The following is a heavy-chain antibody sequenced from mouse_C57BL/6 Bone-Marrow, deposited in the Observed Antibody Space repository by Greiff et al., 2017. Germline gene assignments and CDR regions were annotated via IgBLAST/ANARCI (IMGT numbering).Heavy chain of an antibody. J-gene: IGHJ1*03. CDR1: GFTFSSYA. Sequence: EVQLQESGGGLVKPGGSLKLSCAASGFTFSSYAMSWVRQTPEKRLEWVATISDGGSYTYYPDNVKGRFTISRDNAKNNLYLQMSHLKSEDTAMYYCARDPRPVAPYWYFDVWGTGTTVTVSS. CDR2: ISDGGSYT. V-gene: IGHV5-4*01. CDR3: ARDPRPVAPYWYFDV. D-gene: IGHD1-1*01.